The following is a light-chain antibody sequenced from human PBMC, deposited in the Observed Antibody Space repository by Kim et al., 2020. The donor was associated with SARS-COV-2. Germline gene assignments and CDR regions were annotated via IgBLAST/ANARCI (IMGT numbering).Light chain of an antibody. V-gene: IGLV3-1*01. CDR1: KLGDKY. CDR2: QDS. CDR3: QAWDY. J-gene: IGLJ2*01. Sequence: SYELTQPPSVSVSPGQTASITCSGDKLGDKYACWYQQKPGQSPVLVIYQDSKRPSGIPERFSGSNSGNTATLTISGTQAMDEADYYCQAWDYFGGGTQLT.